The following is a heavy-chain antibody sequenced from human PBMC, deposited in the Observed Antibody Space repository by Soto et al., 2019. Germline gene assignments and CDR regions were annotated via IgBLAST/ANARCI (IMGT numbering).Heavy chain of an antibody. D-gene: IGHD3-16*02. CDR3: ARDPYYDYVWGSYRYSSIFDY. CDR1: GFTFSSYS. CDR2: ISSSSSYI. V-gene: IGHV3-21*01. Sequence: GGSLRLSCAASGFTFSSYSMNWVRQAPGKGLEWVSSISSSSSYIYYADSVKGRFTISRDNAKNSLYLQMNSLRAEDTAVYYCARDPYYDYVWGSYRYSSIFDYWGQGTLVTVSS. J-gene: IGHJ4*02.